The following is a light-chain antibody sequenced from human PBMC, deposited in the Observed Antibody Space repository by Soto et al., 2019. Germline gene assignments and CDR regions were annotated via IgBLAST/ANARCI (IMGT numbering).Light chain of an antibody. CDR3: QQYGGSPVFT. V-gene: IGKV3-15*01. Sequence: EIVMTQSPATLSVSPGERATLSCRASQSVSSKLAWYQQKPGQAPRLLIYGASTRATGIPARFSGSGSGTEFTLTISSLQSEDFAVYYCQQYGGSPVFTFGPGTKVDIK. J-gene: IGKJ3*01. CDR1: QSVSSK. CDR2: GAS.